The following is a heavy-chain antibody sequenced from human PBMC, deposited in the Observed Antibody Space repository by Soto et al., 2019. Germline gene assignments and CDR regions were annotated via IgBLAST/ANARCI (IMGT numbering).Heavy chain of an antibody. CDR3: ARERGGTRITMVRGVTTPPDDYYYGMDV. Sequence: QVQLVQSGAEVKKPGASVKVSCKASGYTFTSYGISWVRQAPGQGLEWMGWISAYNGNTNYAQKLQGRVTMTTDTSTSTAYMELRSLRSDDTAVYYCARERGGTRITMVRGVTTPPDDYYYGMDVWGQGTTVTVSS. CDR1: GYTFTSYG. CDR2: ISAYNGNT. J-gene: IGHJ6*02. D-gene: IGHD3-10*01. V-gene: IGHV1-18*01.